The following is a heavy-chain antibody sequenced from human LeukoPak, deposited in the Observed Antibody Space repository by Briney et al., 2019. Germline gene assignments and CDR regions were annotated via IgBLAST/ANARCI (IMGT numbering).Heavy chain of an antibody. CDR2: INHSGST. CDR1: GGSFSGYY. J-gene: IGHJ5*02. D-gene: IGHD3-22*01. V-gene: IGHV4-34*01. Sequence: RSSETPSLTCAVYGGSFSGYYWSWIRQPPGKGLEWIGEINHSGSTNYNPSLKSRVTISVDTSKNQFSLKLSSVTAADTAVYYCARGGAHYYDSSGYPTPFDPGGQGTLVTVSS. CDR3: ARGGAHYYDSSGYPTPFDP.